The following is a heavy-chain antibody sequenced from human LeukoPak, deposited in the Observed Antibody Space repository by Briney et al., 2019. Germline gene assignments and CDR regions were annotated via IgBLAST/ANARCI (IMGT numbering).Heavy chain of an antibody. CDR2: IIPIFGTA. V-gene: IGHV1-69*13. D-gene: IGHD2-2*01. CDR3: ARDLIVPAATPGHYYYMDV. Sequence: SVKVSCKASGGTFSSYAISWVRQAPGQGLEWMGGIIPIFGTANYAQKFQGRVTITADGSTSTAYMELSSLRSEDTAVYYCARDLIVPAATPGHYYYMDVWGKGTTVTVSS. J-gene: IGHJ6*03. CDR1: GGTFSSYA.